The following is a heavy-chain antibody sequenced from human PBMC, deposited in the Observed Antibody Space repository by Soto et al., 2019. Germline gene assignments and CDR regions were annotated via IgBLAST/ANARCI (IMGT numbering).Heavy chain of an antibody. CDR3: GTHPGRSGYWGQGTLVTVSSDV. CDR2: IYSGGYT. D-gene: IGHD2-8*02. J-gene: IGHJ6*02. CDR1: GFTVSNNY. V-gene: IGHV3-53*01. Sequence: GGSLRLSCAVSGFTVSNNYMSWVRQAPGKGLEGRSVIYSGGYTAYGECVKGRFTISRDNSKNTLYLQMNSLRADDTPVYSCGTHPGRSGYWGQGTLVTVSSDVWGQGTTVTVSS.